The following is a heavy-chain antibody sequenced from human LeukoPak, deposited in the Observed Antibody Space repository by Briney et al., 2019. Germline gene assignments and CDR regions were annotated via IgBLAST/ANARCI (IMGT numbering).Heavy chain of an antibody. J-gene: IGHJ5*02. D-gene: IGHD6-19*01. CDR1: GGTFSSYA. V-gene: IGHV1-46*01. CDR3: ARGMWLPWP. CDR2: INPSGGST. Sequence: EASVKVSCKASGGTFSSYAISWVRQAPGQGLEWMGIINPSGGSTSYAQKFQGRVTMTRDTSTSTVYMELSSLRSEDTAVYYCARGMWLPWPWGQGTLVTVSS.